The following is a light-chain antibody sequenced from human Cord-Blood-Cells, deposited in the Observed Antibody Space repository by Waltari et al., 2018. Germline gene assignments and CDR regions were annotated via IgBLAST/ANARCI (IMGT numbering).Light chain of an antibody. V-gene: IGKV1-39*01. CDR2: AAS. CDR1: QSISSY. Sequence: DLQTTQSPSSLSASVADRVTITCRASQSISSYLNWYQQKPGKAPKLLIYAASSLQSGVPSRFSGSGSGTDFTLTISSLQPEDFATYYCQQSYSTPYTFGQGTKLEIK. CDR3: QQSYSTPYT. J-gene: IGKJ2*01.